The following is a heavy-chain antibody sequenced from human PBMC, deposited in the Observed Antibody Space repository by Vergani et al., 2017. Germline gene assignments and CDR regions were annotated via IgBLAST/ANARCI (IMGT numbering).Heavy chain of an antibody. J-gene: IGHJ6*02. CDR3: AIHDSGHYDSSYYGLDV. Sequence: QVQLQESGPGLVKPSQTLSLTCSVSGGAVNSGSNFWTWIRQPAGKGLEWIGRTSTDGSTNYNPSLKSRVTVSVDTSKTQISLRLTSVTAEDTAVYYCAIHDSGHYDSSYYGLDVWGQGTTVTVSS. CDR2: TSTDGST. D-gene: IGHD3-16*01. V-gene: IGHV4-61*02. CDR1: GGAVNSGSNF.